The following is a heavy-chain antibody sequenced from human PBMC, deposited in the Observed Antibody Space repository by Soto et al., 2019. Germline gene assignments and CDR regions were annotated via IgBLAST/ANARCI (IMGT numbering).Heavy chain of an antibody. V-gene: IGHV4-34*01. D-gene: IGHD5-12*01. J-gene: IGHJ4*02. CDR1: GGSFSAYY. CDR3: ARGVGYAGVDY. CDR2: INHSGST. Sequence: QVQLQQWGAGLLKPSETLSLTCAVYGGSFSAYYWSWIRQPPGKGLEWIGGINHSGSTTYNPFLKHRVTISVDSSKDKFSLKLSSVTAADTALYYRARGVGYAGVDYWGQGTLVTVSS.